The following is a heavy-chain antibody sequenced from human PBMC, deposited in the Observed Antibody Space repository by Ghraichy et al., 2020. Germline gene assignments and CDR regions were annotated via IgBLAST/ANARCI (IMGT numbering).Heavy chain of an antibody. CDR2: IYYSGGT. D-gene: IGHD3-10*01. CDR1: GGSISSYY. Sequence: SETLSLTCTVSGGSISSYYWSWIRQPPGKGLEWIGYIYYSGGTNYNPSLNSRVTISVDTSKNQFSLKLSSVTAADTAVYYCARHWTNAYGSGRPYYYFYLDVWGKGTTVTVSS. V-gene: IGHV4-59*08. J-gene: IGHJ6*03. CDR3: ARHWTNAYGSGRPYYYFYLDV.